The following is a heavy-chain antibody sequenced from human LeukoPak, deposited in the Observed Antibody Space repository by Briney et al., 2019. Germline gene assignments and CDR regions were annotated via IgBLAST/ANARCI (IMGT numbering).Heavy chain of an antibody. J-gene: IGHJ4*01. Sequence: ETLSLTCTVSGGSISSSSYYWGWIRQPPGKGLEWVSVIYSGGSTYYADSVKGRFTISRDNSKNTLYLQMNSLRAEDTAVYYCAIAGYWGQEPWSPSPQ. V-gene: IGHV3-53*01. CDR1: GGSISSSSYY. CDR2: IYSGGST. CDR3: AIAGY.